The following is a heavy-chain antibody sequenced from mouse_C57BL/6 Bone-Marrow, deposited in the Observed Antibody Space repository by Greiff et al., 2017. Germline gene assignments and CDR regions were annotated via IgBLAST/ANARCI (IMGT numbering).Heavy chain of an antibody. CDR3: TRWSNYDY. J-gene: IGHJ2*01. CDR1: GFNIKDDY. Sequence: EVKLVESGAELVRPGASVKLSCTASGFNIKDDYMHWVKQRPEQGLEWIGWIDPENGDTEYASKFQGKATITADTSSNTAYLQLSSLTSEDTAVYYCTRWSNYDYWGQGTTLTVSS. V-gene: IGHV14-4*01. D-gene: IGHD2-5*01. CDR2: IDPENGDT.